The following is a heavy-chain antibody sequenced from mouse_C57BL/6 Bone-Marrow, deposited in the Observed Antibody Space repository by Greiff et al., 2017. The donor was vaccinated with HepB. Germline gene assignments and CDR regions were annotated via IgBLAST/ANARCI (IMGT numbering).Heavy chain of an antibody. V-gene: IGHV1-42*01. D-gene: IGHD3-2*02. Sequence: EVQLQQSGPELVKPGASVKISCKASGYSFTGYYMNWVKQSPEKSLEWIGEINPSTGGTTYNQKFKAKATLTVDKSSSTAYMQLKSLTSEDSAVYYCASLRQLREGFAYWGQGTLVTVSA. CDR1: GYSFTGYY. CDR3: ASLRQLREGFAY. CDR2: INPSTGGT. J-gene: IGHJ3*01.